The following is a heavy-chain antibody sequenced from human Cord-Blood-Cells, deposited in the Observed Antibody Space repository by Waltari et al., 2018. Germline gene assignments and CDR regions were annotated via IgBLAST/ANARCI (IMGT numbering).Heavy chain of an antibody. J-gene: IGHJ6*02. CDR1: GFTFSSYA. CDR2: ISGSGGST. CDR3: AKDRVAARFRYYYGMDV. V-gene: IGHV3-23*01. Sequence: EVQLLESGGGLVQPGGSLRLSCAASGFTFSSYAMGWVRQAPGKGLEWVSAISGSGGSTYYADSVKGRFTISRDNSKNTLYLQMNSLRAEDTAVYYCAKDRVAARFRYYYGMDVWGQGTTVTVSS. D-gene: IGHD6-6*01.